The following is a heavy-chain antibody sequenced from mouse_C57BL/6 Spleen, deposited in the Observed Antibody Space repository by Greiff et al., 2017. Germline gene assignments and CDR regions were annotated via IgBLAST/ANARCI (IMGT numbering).Heavy chain of an antibody. CDR3: AREEMTPYYFDY. CDR1: GYAFSSSW. CDR2: IYPGDGDT. J-gene: IGHJ2*01. Sequence: QVQLKQSGPELVKPGASVKISCKASGYAFSSSWMNWVKQRPGKGLEWIGRIYPGDGDTNYNGKFKGKATLTADKSSSTAYMQLSSLTSEDSAVYFCAREEMTPYYFDYWGQGTTLTVSS. V-gene: IGHV1-82*01.